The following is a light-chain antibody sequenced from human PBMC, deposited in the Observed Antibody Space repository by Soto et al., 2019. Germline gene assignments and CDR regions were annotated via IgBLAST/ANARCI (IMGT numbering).Light chain of an antibody. Sequence: QSVLAQPASVSGSPGQSITISCTGTSSDVGSYDIVSWYQQHPAKAPKLMIYEGNKRPSGVSNRFSGSKSGNTASLTISGLQAEDEADYYCCSYAGTSTFGVFGGGTKVTVL. CDR3: CSYAGTSTFGV. CDR2: EGN. J-gene: IGLJ3*02. V-gene: IGLV2-23*03. CDR1: SSDVGSYDI.